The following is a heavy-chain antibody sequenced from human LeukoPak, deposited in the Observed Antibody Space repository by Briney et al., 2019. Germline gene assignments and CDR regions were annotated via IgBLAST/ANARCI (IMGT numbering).Heavy chain of an antibody. CDR1: GFTFSSYG. J-gene: IGHJ6*03. CDR2: IWYDGSNK. CDR3: ASGCSSTSCYGLDYYYYYMDV. Sequence: GGSLRLSCAASGFTFSSYGMHWVRQAPGKGLEWVAVIWYDGSNKYYADSVKGRFTISRDNSKNTLYLQMNSLRAEDAAVYYCASGCSSTSCYGLDYYYYYMDVWGKGTTVTVSS. V-gene: IGHV3-33*01. D-gene: IGHD2-2*01.